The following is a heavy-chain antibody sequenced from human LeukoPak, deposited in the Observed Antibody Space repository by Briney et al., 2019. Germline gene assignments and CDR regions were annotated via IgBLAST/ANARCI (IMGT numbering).Heavy chain of an antibody. CDR3: ARAQAVGPAALLYYYFGMDV. J-gene: IGHJ6*04. CDR2: IRNSGGTI. D-gene: IGHD2-2*02. V-gene: IGHV3-48*03. Sequence: GGSLRLSCEASGFIFSNYEMKWIRQAPGKGLEWVSYIRNSGGTIYYADSVKGRFTISRDNAKNSLYLQMNSLRAEDTAVYYCARAQAVGPAALLYYYFGMDVWGKGTTVTVSS. CDR1: GFIFSNYE.